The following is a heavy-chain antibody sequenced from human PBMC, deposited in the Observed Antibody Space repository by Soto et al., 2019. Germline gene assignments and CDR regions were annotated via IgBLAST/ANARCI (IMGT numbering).Heavy chain of an antibody. D-gene: IGHD6-6*01. Sequence: EVQLVESGGGLVKPGGSLRLSCAASGFTFSSYSMNWVLQAPGKGLEWVSSISSSSSYIYYADSVKGRFTISRDNVKNSLYLQMNSLRAEDKAVYYCARDRSSSSSFYYYVMDVWGQGTTVTVSS. CDR1: GFTFSSYS. CDR2: ISSSSSYI. CDR3: ARDRSSSSSFYYYVMDV. J-gene: IGHJ6*02. V-gene: IGHV3-21*01.